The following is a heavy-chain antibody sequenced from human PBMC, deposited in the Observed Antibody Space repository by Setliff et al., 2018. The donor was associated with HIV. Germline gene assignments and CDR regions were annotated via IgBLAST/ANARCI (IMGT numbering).Heavy chain of an antibody. D-gene: IGHD4-17*01. V-gene: IGHV4-59*11. Sequence: ASETLSLTCTVSGGSISGHYWSWIRQTPGKGLEWIGYVYSNGNTDYNPSLKSRVTISVDTSKNQFSLKLPSVTAADTAVYYCAKGAGFYGDYTFDHWGQGRQVTVSS. CDR3: AKGAGFYGDYTFDH. J-gene: IGHJ4*02. CDR1: GGSISGHY. CDR2: VYSNGNT.